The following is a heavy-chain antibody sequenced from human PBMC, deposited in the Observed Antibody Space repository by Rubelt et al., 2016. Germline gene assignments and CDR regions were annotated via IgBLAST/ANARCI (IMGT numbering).Heavy chain of an antibody. D-gene: IGHD4-23*01. V-gene: IGHV7-4-1*02. CDR1: GYTFSSYA. CDR2: INTKTGNP. Sequence: QVQLVQSGSELKKPGASVKVSCKASGYTFSSYAMSWVRQAPGQGLEWMGWINTKTGNPTYAQGFTGRFVFSLDTSVSTTYLQISSLKAEDAAVYYCAREIDGGRFHDGYWGQGTLVTVSS. CDR3: AREIDGGRFHDGY. J-gene: IGHJ4*02.